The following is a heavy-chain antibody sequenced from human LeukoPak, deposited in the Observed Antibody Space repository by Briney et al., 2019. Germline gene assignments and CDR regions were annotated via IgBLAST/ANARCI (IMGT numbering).Heavy chain of an antibody. V-gene: IGHV1-8*01. CDR3: ARVRKHYDILTGYYLTTDYYYGMDV. J-gene: IGHJ6*02. CDR2: MNPNNGNT. CDR1: GYTFTSYD. D-gene: IGHD3-9*01. Sequence: ASVKVSCKASGYTFTSYDINWVRQATGQGLEWMGWMNPNNGNTGYAQKFQGRVTMTRNTSISTAYMELSSLRSEDTAVYYCARVRKHYDILTGYYLTTDYYYGMDVWGQGTTVTVSS.